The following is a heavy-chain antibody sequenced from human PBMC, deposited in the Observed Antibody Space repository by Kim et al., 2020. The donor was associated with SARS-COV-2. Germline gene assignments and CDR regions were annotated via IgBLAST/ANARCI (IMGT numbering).Heavy chain of an antibody. V-gene: IGHV3-11*01. J-gene: IGHJ4*02. CDR3: ARVIVVVITRVEYYFDY. Sequence: VKGRITIPRDTAKNSRYLQMNSLRAEDTAVYYCARVIVVVITRVEYYFDYWGQGTLVTVSS. D-gene: IGHD3-22*01.